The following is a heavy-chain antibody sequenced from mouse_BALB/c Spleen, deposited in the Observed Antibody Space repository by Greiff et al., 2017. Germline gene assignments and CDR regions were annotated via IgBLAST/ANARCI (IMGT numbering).Heavy chain of an antibody. D-gene: IGHD4-1*02. CDR1: GYTFTSYW. CDR2: INPSTGYT. V-gene: IGHV1-7*01. J-gene: IGHJ2*01. CDR3: ARTQLGGYFDY. Sequence: QVQLQQSGAELAKPGASVKMSCKASGYTFTSYWMHWVKQRPGQGLEWIGYINPSTGYTEYNQKFKDKATLTADKSSSTAYMQLSSLTSEDSAVYYCARTQLGGYFDYWGQGTTLTVSS.